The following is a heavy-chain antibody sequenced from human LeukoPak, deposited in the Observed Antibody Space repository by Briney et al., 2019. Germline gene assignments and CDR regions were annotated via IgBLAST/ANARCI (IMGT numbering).Heavy chain of an antibody. V-gene: IGHV3-49*04. CDR3: TRGGLNTIFGVVIMTYIDY. Sequence: SGGSLRLSCTASGFTFGDYAMSWVRQAPGKGLEWVGFIRSKAYGGTTEYAASVKGRFTISRDDSKSIAYLQMNSLKTEDTAVYYCTRGGLNTIFGVVIMTYIDYWGQGTLVTVSS. D-gene: IGHD3-3*01. CDR1: GFTFGDYA. CDR2: IRSKAYGGTT. J-gene: IGHJ4*02.